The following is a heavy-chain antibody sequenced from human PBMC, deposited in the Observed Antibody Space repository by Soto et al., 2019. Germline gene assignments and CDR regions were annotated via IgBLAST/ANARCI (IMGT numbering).Heavy chain of an antibody. CDR1: GGSFNDYA. CDR3: ERLPVRITVFGKFLGYSDS. J-gene: IGHJ4*02. CDR2: IIPLFGTS. D-gene: IGHD3-3*01. Sequence: QVQLVQSGAEVKTPGSSVTVSCTPSGGSFNDYAFSWVRQAPGQGLEWLGGIIPLFGTSDYSQSFRDRATITAAKSTSTGFRELRSLTSQDTAVYYCERLPVRITVFGKFLGYSDSWGQGSLITVSS. V-gene: IGHV1-69*06.